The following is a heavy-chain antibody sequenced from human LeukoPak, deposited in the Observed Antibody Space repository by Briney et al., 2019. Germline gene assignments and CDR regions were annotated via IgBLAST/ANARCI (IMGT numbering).Heavy chain of an antibody. CDR3: ARDIRGLLWFGELLWSFDY. D-gene: IGHD3-10*01. CDR1: GFTFSSYG. V-gene: IGHV3-33*01. Sequence: PGRCLRLSCAASGFTFSSYGMHWVRQAPGKGLEWVAVILSDGSNKYYADSVKGRFTISRDNSKNTLYLQMNSLRAEDTAVYYCARDIRGLLWFGELLWSFDYWGQGTLVTASA. J-gene: IGHJ4*02. CDR2: ILSDGSNK.